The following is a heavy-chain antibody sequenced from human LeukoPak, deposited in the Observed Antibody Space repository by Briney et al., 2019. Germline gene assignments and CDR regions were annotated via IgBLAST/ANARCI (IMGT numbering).Heavy chain of an antibody. CDR2: IIPIFGTA. Sequence: AASVKVSCKASGGTFSSYAISWVRQAPGQGLEWMGGIIPIFGTANYAQKFQGRVTITADESTSTAYMELSSLRAEDTAVYYCARDLGNWGWNDFWGQGTLVTVSS. D-gene: IGHD7-27*01. J-gene: IGHJ4*02. CDR3: ARDLGNWGWNDF. V-gene: IGHV1-69*13. CDR1: GGTFSSYA.